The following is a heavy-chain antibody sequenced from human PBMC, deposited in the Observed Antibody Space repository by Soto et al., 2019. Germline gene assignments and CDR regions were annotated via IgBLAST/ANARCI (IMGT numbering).Heavy chain of an antibody. D-gene: IGHD2-21*02. J-gene: IGHJ4*02. Sequence: GGSLRLSCAASGFTFSSYGMHWVRQATGKGLEWVAVIWYDGSNKYYADSVKGRFTISRDNSKNTLYLQMNSLRAEDTAVYYCARDSTLYGGNRYPVDYWGQGTLVTVSS. CDR3: ARDSTLYGGNRYPVDY. CDR2: IWYDGSNK. CDR1: GFTFSSYG. V-gene: IGHV3-33*01.